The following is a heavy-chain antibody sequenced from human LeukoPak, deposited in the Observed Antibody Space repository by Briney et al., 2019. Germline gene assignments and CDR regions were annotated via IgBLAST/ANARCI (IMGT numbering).Heavy chain of an antibody. D-gene: IGHD6-13*01. CDR1: GHTLSDLP. CDR2: FDPENGKA. CDR3: GTKRWAAAGPIDF. V-gene: IGHV1-24*01. J-gene: IGHJ4*02. Sequence: ASVKVSCKVSGHTLSDLPMHWVRQAPGKGLEWMGGFDPENGKAVYAKKFQGRVTLTEDTSRDTGYMEVSSLRSEDTAVYYCGTKRWAAAGPIDFWGQGTLVTVSS.